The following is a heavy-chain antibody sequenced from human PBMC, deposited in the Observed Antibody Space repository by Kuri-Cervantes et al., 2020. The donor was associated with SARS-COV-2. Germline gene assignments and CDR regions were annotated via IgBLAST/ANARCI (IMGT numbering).Heavy chain of an antibody. CDR2: VYESGTA. CDR1: GGSISSSSYY. V-gene: IGHV4-39*07. CDR3: ATGGPATLLDS. J-gene: IGHJ4*02. D-gene: IGHD3-16*01. Sequence: ESLKISCTVSGGSISSSSYYWGWIWQPPGKGLEWIGSVYESGTAYYNPSLKSRVTISVDMSKNQFSLKLTSVTAADTAFYYCATGGPATLLDSWGQGTLVTVSS.